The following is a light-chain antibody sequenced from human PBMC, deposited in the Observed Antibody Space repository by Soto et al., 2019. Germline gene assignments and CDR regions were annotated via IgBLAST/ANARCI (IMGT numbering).Light chain of an antibody. J-gene: IGKJ5*01. CDR2: GAS. V-gene: IGKV3-15*01. CDR3: QQYNKWPQT. Sequence: EFVLTQSPTTLSVSPGERVTLSCRASQSVAKDLAWYQHKPGQAPRLLTHGASTRATGIPARFSGVGSGTEFTLTISSLQSEDFGVYYCQQYNKWPQTFGQGTRLEIK. CDR1: QSVAKD.